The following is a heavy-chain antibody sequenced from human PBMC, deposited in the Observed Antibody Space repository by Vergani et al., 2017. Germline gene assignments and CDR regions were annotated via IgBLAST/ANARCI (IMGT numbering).Heavy chain of an antibody. Sequence: QMQLQESGPGLVKASETLSLTCTVSGDSIISRSYYWGWSRQPPGKGLEWIGSIYHSGNGDASSSLKSRVTISADTSKNQFSLRLTSVAAADTAVYYCASGKYYADSTSHFRGRYFDVWGRGTLVTVPS. V-gene: IGHV4-39*01. CDR3: ASGKYYADSTSHFRGRYFDV. CDR1: GDSIISRSYY. J-gene: IGHJ2*01. CDR2: IYHSGNG. D-gene: IGHD3-16*01.